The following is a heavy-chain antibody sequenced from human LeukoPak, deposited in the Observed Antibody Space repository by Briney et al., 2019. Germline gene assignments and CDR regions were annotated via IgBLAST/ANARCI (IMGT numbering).Heavy chain of an antibody. CDR1: GGSFSGYY. CDR2: FNHNGIT. J-gene: IGHJ4*02. Sequence: SETLSLTCAVYGGSFSGYYWSWIRQPPGKGLEWIGEFNHNGITSYNPSLKSRVTISIDTSKNQFSLKLNSVTAADTAVYYCARGNRRLGYYGSGSRLPFDSWGQGTLVTVSS. CDR3: ARGNRRLGYYGSGSRLPFDS. V-gene: IGHV4-34*01. D-gene: IGHD3-10*01.